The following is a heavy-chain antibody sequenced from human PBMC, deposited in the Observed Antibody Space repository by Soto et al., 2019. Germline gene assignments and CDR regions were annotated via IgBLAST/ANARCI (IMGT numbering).Heavy chain of an antibody. CDR1: GFTFSSYS. CDR3: VRDQGYCSSTSCYNYYYYYMDV. V-gene: IGHV3-21*01. Sequence: EVQLVESGGGLVKPGGSLRLSCAASGFTFSSYSMNWVRQAPGKGLEWVSSISSSSSYIYYADSVKGRFTISRDNAKNSLYLQMNSLRAEDTAVYYCVRDQGYCSSTSCYNYYYYYMDVWGKGTTVTASS. D-gene: IGHD2-2*01. CDR2: ISSSSSYI. J-gene: IGHJ6*03.